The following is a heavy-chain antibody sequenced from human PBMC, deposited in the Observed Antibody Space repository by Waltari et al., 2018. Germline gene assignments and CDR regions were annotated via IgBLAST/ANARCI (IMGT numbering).Heavy chain of an antibody. CDR3: ARGHDFWSGYQNALDY. D-gene: IGHD3-3*01. Sequence: QVQLVQSGSELKKPGASVKVSCKASGYIFTSNAINWVRQAPGQGLEWMGWINPNPGTPMYAQGFTERFVFSLDPSVTTAYLQITSLKAEDTAIYYCARGHDFWSGYQNALDYWGQGTLVTVSS. CDR2: INPNPGTP. V-gene: IGHV7-4-1*02. CDR1: GYIFTSNA. J-gene: IGHJ4*02.